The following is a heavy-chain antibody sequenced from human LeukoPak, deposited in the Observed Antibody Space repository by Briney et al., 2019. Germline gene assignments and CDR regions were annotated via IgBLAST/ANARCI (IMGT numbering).Heavy chain of an antibody. V-gene: IGHV3-23*01. CDR2: ITSGGGST. CDR1: GFTFSSYA. Sequence: PGGSLRLSCAASGFTFSSYAMSWVRQAPGKGLEWVSAITSGGGSTFYADSVKGRFSISRDNSKNTVYLQMTGLRADDTAVYYCAKGGATAWGQGVLVTVSP. J-gene: IGHJ4*02. D-gene: IGHD1-1*01. CDR3: AKGGATA.